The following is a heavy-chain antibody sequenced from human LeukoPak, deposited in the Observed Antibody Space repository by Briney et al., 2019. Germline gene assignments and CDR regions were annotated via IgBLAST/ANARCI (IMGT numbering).Heavy chain of an antibody. Sequence: PSETLSLTCTVSGGSISSYYWGWIRQPPGKGLEWIGSIYYSGSTYYNPSLKSRVTISVDTSKNQFSLKLSSVTAADTAVYYCAREIVVVVAAGPFDYWGQGTLVTVSS. D-gene: IGHD2-15*01. CDR1: GGSISSYY. V-gene: IGHV4-39*07. CDR2: IYYSGST. CDR3: AREIVVVVAAGPFDY. J-gene: IGHJ4*02.